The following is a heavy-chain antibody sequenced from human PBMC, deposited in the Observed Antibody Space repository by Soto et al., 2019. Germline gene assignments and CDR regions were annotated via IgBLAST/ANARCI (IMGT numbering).Heavy chain of an antibody. Sequence: QVQLQESGPGLVKPSQTLSLTCAVSGGSISNGGYYWSWIRQHPGKGLEWIGSIYFSGSTYYNPSLKSRVTISVDASKNQFSLKLSSVTAADTAVYYCARDSHSQQPDHRWGGGYMDVWGKGTTVTVSS. CDR3: ARDSHSQQPDHRWGGGYMDV. CDR2: IYFSGST. D-gene: IGHD6-13*01. J-gene: IGHJ6*03. V-gene: IGHV4-31*11. CDR1: GGSISNGGYY.